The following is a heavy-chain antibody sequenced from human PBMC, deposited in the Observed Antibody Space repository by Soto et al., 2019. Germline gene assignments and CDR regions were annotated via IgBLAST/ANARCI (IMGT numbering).Heavy chain of an antibody. CDR1: GFTFSTYT. J-gene: IGHJ5*02. D-gene: IGHD6-19*01. CDR2: INSRGSHF. CDR3: ARDRGSGWAFQADGGWFDP. V-gene: IGHV3-21*01. Sequence: EVQLAESGGGLVKPGGSLRLSCAASGFTFSTYTMNWVRQAPGRGLEWVSSINSRGSHFYYAESVKGRFTISRDNSKNSLYLHMNSLRGEDTAVYYCARDRGSGWAFQADGGWFDPWGQGTLVTVSS.